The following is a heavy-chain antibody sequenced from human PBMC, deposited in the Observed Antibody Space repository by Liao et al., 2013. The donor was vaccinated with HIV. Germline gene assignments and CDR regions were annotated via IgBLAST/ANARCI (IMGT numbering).Heavy chain of an antibody. Sequence: QVQLQESGPGLVKPSETLSLTCTVSGGSISSYYWSWIRQPAGKGLEWIGRIYTSGSTNYNPSLKSRVTISVDTSKNQFSLKLSSVTAADTAVYYCARGAYSSGWIYYYYMDVWGKGTTVTVSS. CDR3: ARGAYSSGWIYYYYMDV. CDR1: GGSISSYY. J-gene: IGHJ6*03. V-gene: IGHV4-4*07. D-gene: IGHD6-19*01. CDR2: IYTSGST.